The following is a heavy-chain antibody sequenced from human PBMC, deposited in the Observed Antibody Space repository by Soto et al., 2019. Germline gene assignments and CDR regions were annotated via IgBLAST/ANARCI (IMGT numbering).Heavy chain of an antibody. J-gene: IGHJ4*02. D-gene: IGHD1-7*01. V-gene: IGHV3-23*04. CDR1: GFTFSSYA. CDR2: ISGSGGST. CDR3: AKQVTGTSRHFDY. Sequence: EVQLVESGGGLVQPGESLRLSCAASGFTFSSYAMTWVRQAPGKGLEWVSTISGSGGSTYYADSVKGRFTISRDNSKNTLYLQMNSLRAEDTAVYYCAKQVTGTSRHFDYWGQGTLVTVSS.